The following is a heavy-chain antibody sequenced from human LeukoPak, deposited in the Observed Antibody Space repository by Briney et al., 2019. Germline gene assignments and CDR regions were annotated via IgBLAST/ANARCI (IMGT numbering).Heavy chain of an antibody. CDR1: GFTFSTFA. CDR2: IGADVGHT. CDR3: AKSTDYWFYGMDV. Sequence: PGGSLRLSCVASGFTFSTFAMYWLRQAPGKGLEWVSAIGADVGHTNYADSVRGRFTISRDNSRNTLYLQMTSPRTDDPATYFCAKSTDYWFYGMDVWGQGTTVTGSS. D-gene: IGHD2-8*02. J-gene: IGHJ6*02. V-gene: IGHV3-23*01.